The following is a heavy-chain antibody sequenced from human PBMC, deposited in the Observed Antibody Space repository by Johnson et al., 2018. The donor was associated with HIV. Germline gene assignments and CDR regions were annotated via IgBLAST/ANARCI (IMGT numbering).Heavy chain of an antibody. V-gene: IGHV3-9*01. CDR2: ISWNSGSI. J-gene: IGHJ3*01. D-gene: IGHD1-26*01. CDR1: GFTFDDYA. CDR3: ARDLPGIYDAFDL. Sequence: VQLVESGGGLVQPGRSLRLSCVASGFTFDDYAMHWVRQAPGKGLEWVSGISWNSGSIGYADSVKGRFTISRDNAKNSLYLQMHSLRTEDTAYYYCARDLPGIYDAFDLWGQGTKVTISS.